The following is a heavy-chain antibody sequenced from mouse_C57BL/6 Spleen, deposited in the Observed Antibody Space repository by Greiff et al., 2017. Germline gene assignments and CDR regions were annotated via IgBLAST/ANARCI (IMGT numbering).Heavy chain of an antibody. V-gene: IGHV1-81*01. CDR3: ARWGSDAMDY. Sequence: LQESGAELARPGASVKLSCKASGYTFTSYGISWVKQRTGQGLEWIGEIYPRSGNTYYNEKFKGKATLTADKSSSTAYMELRSLTSEDSAVYFCARWGSDAMDYWGQGTSVTVSS. CDR1: GYTFTSYG. CDR2: IYPRSGNT. J-gene: IGHJ4*01.